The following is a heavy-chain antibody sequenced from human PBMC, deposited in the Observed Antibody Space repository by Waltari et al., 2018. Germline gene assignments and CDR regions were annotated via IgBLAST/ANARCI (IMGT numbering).Heavy chain of an antibody. CDR2: ISDRGST. Sequence: QVQLQQWGAGRLKPSETLSLTCAVHGGSFSGHYWSWIRQPPGKGLEWIGEISDRGSTKYNPSLKSRVTISGDTSKNQFSLKVSSVTAADMAVYYCARAPSGTIEYFQHWGQGTLVTVSS. CDR1: GGSFSGHY. D-gene: IGHD1-26*01. J-gene: IGHJ1*01. CDR3: ARAPSGTIEYFQH. V-gene: IGHV4-34*01.